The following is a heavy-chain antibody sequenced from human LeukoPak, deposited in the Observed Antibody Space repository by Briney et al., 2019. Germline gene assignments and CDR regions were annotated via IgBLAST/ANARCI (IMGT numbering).Heavy chain of an antibody. V-gene: IGHV4-59*01. D-gene: IGHD2-15*01. Sequence: PSETLSLTCTVSGGSISSYYWSWLRQPPGKGLEWIGYIYYSGSTNYNPSLKSRVTISVDTSKNQFSLKLSSVTAADTAVYYCARGRIGDYYGMDVCGQGATVSVSS. CDR3: ARGRIGDYYGMDV. CDR2: IYYSGST. CDR1: GGSISSYY. J-gene: IGHJ6*01.